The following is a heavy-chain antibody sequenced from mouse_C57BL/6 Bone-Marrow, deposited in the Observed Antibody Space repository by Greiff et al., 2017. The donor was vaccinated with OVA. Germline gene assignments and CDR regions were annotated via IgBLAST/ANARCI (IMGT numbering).Heavy chain of an antibody. CDR3: ALYGSSLVHFDV. CDR1: GYAFSSSW. V-gene: IGHV1-82*01. D-gene: IGHD1-1*01. CDR2: IYPGDGDT. Sequence: VQLQQSGPELVKPGASVKISCKASGYAFSSSWMNWVKQRHGKGLEWIGRIYPGDGDTNYNGKFKGKATLTADKSSSTAYMQLSSLTSEDSAVYFCALYGSSLVHFDVWGTGTTVTVSS. J-gene: IGHJ1*03.